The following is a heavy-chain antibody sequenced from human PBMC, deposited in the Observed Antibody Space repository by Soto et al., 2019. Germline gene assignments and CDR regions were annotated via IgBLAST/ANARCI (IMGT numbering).Heavy chain of an antibody. CDR3: ARQDIVLMVYANDY. Sequence: PSETLSLTCTVSGGSISSYYWSWIRQPPGKGLEWIGYIYYSGSTNYNPSLKSRVTISVDTSKNQFSLKLSSVTAADTVVYYCARQDIVLMVYANDYWGQGTLVTVSS. D-gene: IGHD2-8*01. CDR1: GGSISSYY. J-gene: IGHJ4*02. V-gene: IGHV4-59*08. CDR2: IYYSGST.